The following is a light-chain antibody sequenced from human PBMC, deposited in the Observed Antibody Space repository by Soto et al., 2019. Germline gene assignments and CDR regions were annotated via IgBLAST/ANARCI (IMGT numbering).Light chain of an antibody. CDR2: GAS. V-gene: IGKV3-15*01. CDR3: QQYDNWPPIT. Sequence: ETVLTQSPVTLSLSPGERATLSCRASQSVSSNLAWYQQKPGQAPRLLIYGASTRATGIPARFSGSGSGTEFTLTISSLESEDFAVYYCQQYDNWPPITFGQGTRLEIK. J-gene: IGKJ5*01. CDR1: QSVSSN.